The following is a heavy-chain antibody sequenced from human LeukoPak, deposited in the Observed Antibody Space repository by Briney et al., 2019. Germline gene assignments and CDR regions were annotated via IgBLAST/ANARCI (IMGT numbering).Heavy chain of an antibody. CDR1: GYTFTTYG. D-gene: IGHD2-21*02. V-gene: IGHV1-18*01. CDR2: ISGYSGNT. J-gene: IGHJ5*02. CDR3: ARSTFCADDCPNWFDP. Sequence: ASVKVSCKASGYTFTTYGISWVRQAPGRGLEWVGWISGYSGNTNYAQNVQGRVNMATDTSTSTAYMELRSLTSDDTAVYYCARSTFCADDCPNWFDPWGQGTLVTVSS.